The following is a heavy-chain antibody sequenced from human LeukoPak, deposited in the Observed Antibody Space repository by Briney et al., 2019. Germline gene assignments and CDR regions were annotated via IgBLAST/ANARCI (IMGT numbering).Heavy chain of an antibody. CDR2: IYSGGTT. V-gene: IGHV3-53*01. J-gene: IGHJ5*02. CDR1: GFTVSNNY. D-gene: IGHD6-13*01. CDR3: AKEAGTGWFDP. Sequence: GGSLRLSCAASGFTVSNNYMSWVRQAPGKGLEWVSVIYSGGTTYYADSVKGRFTISRDNSKNTLYLQMNSLRAEDTAVYYCAKEAGTGWFDPWGQGTLVTVSS.